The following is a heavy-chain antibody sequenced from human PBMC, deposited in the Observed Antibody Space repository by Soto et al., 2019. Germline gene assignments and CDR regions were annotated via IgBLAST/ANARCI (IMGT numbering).Heavy chain of an antibody. Sequence: GGSLRLSCAASGFTFSSYGMHWVRQAPGKGLEWVAVIWYDGSNKYYADSVKGRFTISRDNSKNTLYLQMNSLRAEDTAVYYCARALYYYDSSGSLDYWGQGTLVTVSS. CDR1: GFTFSSYG. J-gene: IGHJ4*02. CDR2: IWYDGSNK. D-gene: IGHD3-22*01. CDR3: ARALYYYDSSGSLDY. V-gene: IGHV3-33*01.